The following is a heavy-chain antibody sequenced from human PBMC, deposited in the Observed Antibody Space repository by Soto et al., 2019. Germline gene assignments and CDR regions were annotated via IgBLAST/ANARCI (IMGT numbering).Heavy chain of an antibody. Sequence: PSETLSLTCSVSGDSISTVDYFWAWVRQPPGQALEYIGYIYKSATTYYNPSFENRVAISLDTSKSQFSLNVTSLTAADTAVYFCARGRYCLTGRCFPNWFDSWGQGTLVTVSS. V-gene: IGHV4-30-4*01. J-gene: IGHJ5*01. CDR2: IYKSATT. CDR1: GDSISTVDYF. CDR3: ARGRYCLTGRCFPNWFDS. D-gene: IGHD2-15*01.